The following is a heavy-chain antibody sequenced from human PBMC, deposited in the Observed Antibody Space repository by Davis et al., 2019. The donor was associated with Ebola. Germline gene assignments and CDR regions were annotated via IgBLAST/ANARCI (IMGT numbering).Heavy chain of an antibody. J-gene: IGHJ4*02. CDR1: GGSVGSDY. CDR2: ISNGGRT. CDR3: VRGSDAYKTGY. Sequence: SETLSLTLSVPGGSVGSDYWSWIRQSPGQGLEWSAFISNGGRTIYNPSLRGRVTISIDTSKNQFTLEVRSVTAADTACYYCVRGSDAYKTGYWGQGTLVTVSS. V-gene: IGHV4-59*02. D-gene: IGHD5-24*01.